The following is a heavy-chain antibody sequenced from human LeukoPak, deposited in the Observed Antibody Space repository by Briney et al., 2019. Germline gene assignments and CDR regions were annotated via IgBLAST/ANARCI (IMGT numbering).Heavy chain of an antibody. CDR2: IYYGGNT. CDR3: ARGGASELYYFDY. CDR1: GFTFSNKY. Sequence: GVSLRLSCAASGFTFSNKYMSWVRQAPGKGLQFVSVIYYGGNTDYADSVKGRFTISRDNSKNTLYLQMNSLRAEDTAVYYCARGGASELYYFDYWGQGTLVTVSS. D-gene: IGHD2-15*01. J-gene: IGHJ4*02. V-gene: IGHV3-53*01.